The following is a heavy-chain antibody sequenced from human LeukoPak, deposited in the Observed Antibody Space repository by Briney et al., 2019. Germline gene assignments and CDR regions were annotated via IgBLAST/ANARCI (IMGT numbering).Heavy chain of an antibody. Sequence: GASVKVSCKASGYTFTTYTMHWVRQAPGQRLEWMGWINAGNGTTKYSQKLQGRVTITRDTSASTAYMDLSSLRSEDTAVYYCAREIDRDGYNRFFDYWGQGTLVTVSS. V-gene: IGHV1-3*01. D-gene: IGHD5-24*01. J-gene: IGHJ4*02. CDR3: AREIDRDGYNRFFDY. CDR2: INAGNGTT. CDR1: GYTFTTYT.